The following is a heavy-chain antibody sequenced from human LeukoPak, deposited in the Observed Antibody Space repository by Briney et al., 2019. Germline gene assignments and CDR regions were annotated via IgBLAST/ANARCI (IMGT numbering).Heavy chain of an antibody. Sequence: GGSLRLSCAASGFTFSSYAMHWVRQAPGKGLEWVAVISYDGSKKYYADSVKGRFTISRDNSKNTLYLQMNSLRAEDTAVYYCARDGTYYDILTGYSHFDYWGQGTLVTVSS. CDR1: GFTFSSYA. CDR2: ISYDGSKK. CDR3: ARDGTYYDILTGYSHFDY. D-gene: IGHD3-9*01. J-gene: IGHJ4*02. V-gene: IGHV3-30-3*01.